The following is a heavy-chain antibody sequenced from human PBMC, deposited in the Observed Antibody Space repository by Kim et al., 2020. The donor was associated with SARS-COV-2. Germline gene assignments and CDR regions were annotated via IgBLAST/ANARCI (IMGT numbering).Heavy chain of an antibody. D-gene: IGHD6-19*01. CDR2: IRSKAYGGTT. J-gene: IGHJ6*03. V-gene: IGHV3-49*04. Sequence: GGSLRLSCTASGFTFGDYAMSWVRQAPGKGLEWVGFIRSKAYGGTTEYAASVKGRFTISRDDSKSIAYLQMNSLKTEDTAVYYCTREPRKSIAVAGTLFPRYYSYSYMDVWGKGTTVTVSS. CDR1: GFTFGDYA. CDR3: TREPRKSIAVAGTLFPRYYSYSYMDV.